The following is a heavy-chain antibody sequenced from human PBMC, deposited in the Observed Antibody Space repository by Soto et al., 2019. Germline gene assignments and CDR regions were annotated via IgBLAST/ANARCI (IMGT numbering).Heavy chain of an antibody. V-gene: IGHV3-30*18. CDR3: AKDRSLSGSYPQYDY. Sequence: QVQLVESGGGVVQPGRSLRLSCAASGFTFSSYGMHWVRQAPGKGLEWVAVISYDGSNKYYADSVKGRFTISRDNSKNTLYLQMNSLRAEDTAVYYCAKDRSLSGSYPQYDYWGQGTLVTVSS. CDR1: GFTFSSYG. D-gene: IGHD1-26*01. CDR2: ISYDGSNK. J-gene: IGHJ4*02.